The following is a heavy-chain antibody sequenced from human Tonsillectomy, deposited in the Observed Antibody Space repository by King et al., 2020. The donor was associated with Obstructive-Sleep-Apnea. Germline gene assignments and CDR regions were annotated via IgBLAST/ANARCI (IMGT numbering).Heavy chain of an antibody. D-gene: IGHD4-23*01. CDR3: ARGFDYGGNRFDD. CDR1: GFTFSSYS. V-gene: IGHV3-21*01. Sequence: VQLVESGGGLVKPGGSLRLSCAASGFTFSSYSMNWVRQAPGRGLEWVSSISSSTSYIYYADSVKGRFTISRDNAKNSLYLQMNSLRAEDTAVYYCARGFDYGGNRFDDWGQGTLVTVSS. J-gene: IGHJ4*02. CDR2: ISSSTSYI.